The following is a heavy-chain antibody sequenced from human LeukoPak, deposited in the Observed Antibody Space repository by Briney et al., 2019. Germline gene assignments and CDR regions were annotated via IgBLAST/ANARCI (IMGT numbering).Heavy chain of an antibody. Sequence: SVKVSCKASGGTFSSYAISWVRQAPGQGLEWMGRIIPIFGIANYAPKFQGRVTITADKSTSTAYMELSSLRSEDTAVYYCARDAVFGVVTYFDYWGQGTLVTVSS. CDR3: ARDAVFGVVTYFDY. D-gene: IGHD3-3*01. V-gene: IGHV1-69*04. J-gene: IGHJ4*02. CDR2: IIPIFGIA. CDR1: GGTFSSYA.